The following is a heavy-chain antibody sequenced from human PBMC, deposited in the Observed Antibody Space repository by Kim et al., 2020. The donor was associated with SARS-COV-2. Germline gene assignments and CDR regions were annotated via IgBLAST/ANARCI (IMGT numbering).Heavy chain of an antibody. J-gene: IGHJ4*02. Sequence: VDTVKGRYTISRDNAKNSLYLQMNGLRAEDTAVYYCARDAYIGGYEAARYWGQGTLVTVS. D-gene: IGHD5-12*01. CDR3: ARDAYIGGYEAARY. V-gene: IGHV3-7*03.